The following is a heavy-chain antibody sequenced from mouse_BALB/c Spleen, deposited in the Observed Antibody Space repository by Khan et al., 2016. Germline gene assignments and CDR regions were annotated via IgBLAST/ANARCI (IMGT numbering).Heavy chain of an antibody. CDR2: IWGDGST. V-gene: IGHV2-3*01. CDR3: AKAPNWGNYAMDY. D-gene: IGHD4-1*01. J-gene: IGHJ4*01. CDR1: GFSLNNYG. Sequence: QVQLQQSGPGLVAPSQSLSITCTVSGFSLNNYGISWVRQPPGKGLEWLGVIWGDGSTNYHYALMSRLKIIKDNSKSQVFLKLNSLQTDEKATYYGAKAPNWGNYAMDYWGQGTSVTVSA.